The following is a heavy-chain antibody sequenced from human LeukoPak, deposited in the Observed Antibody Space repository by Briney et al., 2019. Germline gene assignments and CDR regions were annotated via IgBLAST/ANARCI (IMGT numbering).Heavy chain of an antibody. J-gene: IGHJ4*02. Sequence: SETLSLTCTVSGGSISSYYWSWIRQPPGKGLEWIGYIYYSGTTNYNPSLKSRVTISVDTSKNQFSLKLSSVTAADTAVYYCARRGSGTYFLDYWGQGTLVTVSS. D-gene: IGHD1-26*01. V-gene: IGHV4-59*08. CDR2: IYYSGTT. CDR3: ARRGSGTYFLDY. CDR1: GGSISSYY.